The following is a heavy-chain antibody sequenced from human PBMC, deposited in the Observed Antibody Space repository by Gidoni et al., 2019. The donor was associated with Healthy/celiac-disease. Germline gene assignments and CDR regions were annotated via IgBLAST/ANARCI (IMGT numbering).Heavy chain of an antibody. CDR3: ARLGRHYDILTGYFSYYFDY. V-gene: IGHV2-26*01. J-gene: IGHJ4*02. CDR1: GFSLSNARMG. Sequence: QVTLKESGPVLVKPTETLTLTCTVSGFSLSNARMGVSWIRQPPGKALEWLAHIFSNDEKSYSTSLKSRLTISKDTSKSQVVLTMTNMDPVDTATYYCARLGRHYDILTGYFSYYFDYWGQGTLVTVSS. D-gene: IGHD3-9*01. CDR2: IFSNDEK.